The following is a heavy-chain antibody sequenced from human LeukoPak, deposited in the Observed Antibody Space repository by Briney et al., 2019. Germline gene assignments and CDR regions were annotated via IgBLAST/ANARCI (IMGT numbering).Heavy chain of an antibody. J-gene: IGHJ6*04. Sequence: SETLSLTCAVYGGSFSGYYWSWIRQPPGKGLEWIGEINHSGSTNYNPSLKSRVTISVDTSKNQFSLKLSSVTAADTAVYYCARPKKRGPRMDVWGKGTTVTVSS. CDR2: INHSGST. V-gene: IGHV4-34*01. CDR3: ARPKKRGPRMDV. CDR1: GGSFSGYY. D-gene: IGHD3-10*01.